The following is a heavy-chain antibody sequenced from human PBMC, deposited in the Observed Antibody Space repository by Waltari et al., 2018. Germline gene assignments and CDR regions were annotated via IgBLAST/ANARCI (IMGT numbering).Heavy chain of an antibody. CDR2: IMTDGSEE. Sequence: EVQLVESGGGLVQPGGSLRLSCAASGFPLSRYWMSWVRQAPGKGPEWMANIMTDGSEEYYVDSVRGRFTISRDNAKNSLYLQMNSLRPEDTAVYYCARDQWFAFDIWGHGTMVTVSS. J-gene: IGHJ3*02. CDR1: GFPLSRYW. CDR3: ARDQWFAFDI. V-gene: IGHV3-7*01. D-gene: IGHD3-22*01.